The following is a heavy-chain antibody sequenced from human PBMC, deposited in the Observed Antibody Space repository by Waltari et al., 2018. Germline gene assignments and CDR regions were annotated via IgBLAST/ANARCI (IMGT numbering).Heavy chain of an antibody. D-gene: IGHD3-3*01. J-gene: IGHJ2*01. V-gene: IGHV4-61*01. CDR1: GGSINTGYYS. Sequence: QVQLRESGPGVVKPLETLSPNCAVSGGSINTGYYSPGTWLRQPPGKGLEWIGFFQDRGKPKYNPSLKGRVAISIDTSKNQYSLRLTSVTVADTATYYCARGQWGAAGTQEWYYFDLWGRGTLVTVSS. CDR3: ARGQWGAAGTQEWYYFDL. CDR2: FQDRGKP.